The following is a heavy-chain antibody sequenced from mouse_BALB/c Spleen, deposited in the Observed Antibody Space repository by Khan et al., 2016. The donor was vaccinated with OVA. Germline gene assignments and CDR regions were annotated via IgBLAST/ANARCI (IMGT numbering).Heavy chain of an antibody. D-gene: IGHD3-2*02. CDR2: ISSGGDYT. V-gene: IGHV5-6*01. CDR3: GDRSTGSVAY. Sequence: EVELVEAGGDLVKPGGSLKLSCAASGFTFSSYSMSWVRQTPDKRLEWVASISSGGDYTYYPDSVKGRFTTSRDNAKNTLYLHMSDLKSEDPAMVYCGDRSTGSVAYWGEGTLVTVSA. J-gene: IGHJ3*01. CDR1: GFTFSSYS.